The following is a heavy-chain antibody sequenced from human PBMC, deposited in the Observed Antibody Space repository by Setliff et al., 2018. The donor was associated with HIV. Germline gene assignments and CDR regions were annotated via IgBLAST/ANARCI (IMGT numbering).Heavy chain of an antibody. J-gene: IGHJ4*02. V-gene: IGHV4-30-4*02. Sequence: SETLSLTCTVSGGSISSGDYFLSWIRQAPGKGLEWIGCIYYSGSAYYNPSLQSRVTISVNTYKNQFSVRLSSVSAADTAVYFCARHVARFDYDTGGYYVSHFDYWGQGTQVTVSS. D-gene: IGHD3-22*01. CDR2: IYYSGSA. CDR1: GGSISSGDYF. CDR3: ARHVARFDYDTGGYYVSHFDY.